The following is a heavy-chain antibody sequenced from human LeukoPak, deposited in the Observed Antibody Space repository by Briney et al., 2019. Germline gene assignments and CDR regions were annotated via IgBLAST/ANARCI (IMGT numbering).Heavy chain of an antibody. D-gene: IGHD3-3*01. V-gene: IGHV3-7*01. CDR2: IKQDGSEK. J-gene: IGHJ4*02. CDR1: GFTFSRYW. Sequence: PGGSLRLSCAASGFTFSRYWMSWVRQAPGKGLEWVANIKQDGSEKYYVDSVKGRFTISRDNAKNSLYLQMNSLRAEDTAVYYCARVTRSRDFWSGYSTSFDYWGQGTPVTVSS. CDR3: ARVTRSRDFWSGYSTSFDY.